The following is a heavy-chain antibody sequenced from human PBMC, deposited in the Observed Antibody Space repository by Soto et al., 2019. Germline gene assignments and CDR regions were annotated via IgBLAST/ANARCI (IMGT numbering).Heavy chain of an antibody. J-gene: IGHJ6*03. CDR1: GFTFSSYS. D-gene: IGHD5-12*01. V-gene: IGHV3-48*01. CDR2: ISSSSSTI. Sequence: EVQLVESGGGLVQPGGSLRLSCAASGFTFSSYSMNWVRQAPGKGLEWVSYISSSSSTIYYADSVKGRFTISRDNAKNSLYLQMNSLRAEDTAVYYCAREGGYEGSYYYYYMDVWGKGTTVTVSS. CDR3: AREGGYEGSYYYYYMDV.